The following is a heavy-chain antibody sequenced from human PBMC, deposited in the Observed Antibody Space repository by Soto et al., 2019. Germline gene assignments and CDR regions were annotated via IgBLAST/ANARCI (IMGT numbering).Heavy chain of an antibody. CDR1: GFTFSSYA. J-gene: IGHJ4*02. D-gene: IGHD6-19*01. Sequence: QVQLVESGGGVVQPGRSLRLSCAASGFTFSSYAMHWVRQAPGKGLEWVAVISYDGSNKYYADSVKGRFTISRDNSKNTLYLQMNSLRAEDTAVYYCARDLWRTAVAGTVDYWGQGTLVTVSS. CDR2: ISYDGSNK. CDR3: ARDLWRTAVAGTVDY. V-gene: IGHV3-30-3*01.